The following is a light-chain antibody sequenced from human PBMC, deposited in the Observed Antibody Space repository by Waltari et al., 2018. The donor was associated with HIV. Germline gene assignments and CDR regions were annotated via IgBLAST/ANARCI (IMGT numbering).Light chain of an antibody. CDR1: SSNIGSNF. CDR3: AAWTDSRYVV. Sequence: QSVLTQPPSAPGAPGQRVTISCSGCSSNIGSNFGYWYQQPPGTAPKLLIYRNNQRPSGVPDRFPGSKSGTSASLAIGGLRSEDEADYYCAAWTDSRYVVFGGGTKLTVL. J-gene: IGLJ2*01. CDR2: RNN. V-gene: IGLV1-47*01.